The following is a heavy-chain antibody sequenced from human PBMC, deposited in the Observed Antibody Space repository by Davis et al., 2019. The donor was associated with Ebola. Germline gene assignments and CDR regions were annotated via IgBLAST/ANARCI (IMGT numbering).Heavy chain of an antibody. D-gene: IGHD5-12*01. CDR1: GGSFSGYY. CDR3: ARGRARVDY. Sequence: GSLRLSCAVYGGSFSGYYWSWIRQPPGKGLEWIGEINHSGSTNYNPSLESRVTISVDTSKNQFSLKLSSVTAADTAVYYCARGRARVDYWGQGTLVTVSS. V-gene: IGHV4-34*01. J-gene: IGHJ4*02. CDR2: INHSGST.